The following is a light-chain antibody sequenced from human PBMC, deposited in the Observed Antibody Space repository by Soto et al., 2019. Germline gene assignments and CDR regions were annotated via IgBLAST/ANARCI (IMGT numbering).Light chain of an antibody. J-gene: IGLJ2*01. V-gene: IGLV1-44*01. Sequence: QSVLTQPPSASGTPGQRVTISCSGSSSNIGTNTVIWYQQLPGAAPKLLIYSDNQRPSGVPDRISGSKSGTSASLAISGLQSEDEADYYCAASEVSLVVFGGGTKLTVL. CDR1: SSNIGTNT. CDR2: SDN. CDR3: AASEVSLVV.